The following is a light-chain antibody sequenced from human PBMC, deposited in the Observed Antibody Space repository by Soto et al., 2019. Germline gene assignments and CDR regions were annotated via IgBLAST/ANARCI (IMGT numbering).Light chain of an antibody. CDR3: NSYTTSATYV. CDR1: SSDVGGYNY. CDR2: EVT. Sequence: QSVLTQPASVSGSPGQSITISCTGTSSDVGGYNYVSWYQHHPGEAPKLIIFEVTKRPSGVPYRFSGSKSANTASLTISGLRAEDEADYFCNSYTTSATYVFGSGTKVTVL. J-gene: IGLJ1*01. V-gene: IGLV2-14*01.